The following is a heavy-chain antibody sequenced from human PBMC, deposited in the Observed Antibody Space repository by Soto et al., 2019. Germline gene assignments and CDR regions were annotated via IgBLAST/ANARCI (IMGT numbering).Heavy chain of an antibody. CDR2: ITLSGGST. CDR3: ARYCGGGTCYFAFDM. V-gene: IGHV3-23*01. Sequence: DVQLLESGGGLVQLGGSLRLSCAASGFTFNTYPMSWVRQAPGKGLEWVSAITLSGGSTYFADSVKGRFTISRDNSKNTLYLQMSSLRAEDTAVYYCARYCGGGTCYFAFDMWGQGTMVTVSS. J-gene: IGHJ3*02. CDR1: GFTFNTYP. D-gene: IGHD2-15*01.